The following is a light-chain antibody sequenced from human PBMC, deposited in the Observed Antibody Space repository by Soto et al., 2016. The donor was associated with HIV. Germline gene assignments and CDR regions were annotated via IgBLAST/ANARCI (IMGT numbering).Light chain of an antibody. J-gene: IGKJ1*01. Sequence: DIQMTQSPFTLSASVGGRVTITCRANQTITKWLAWFQQKPGKAPNLLIYKASALEKGVPSRFSATGSGTDFTLTISSLQPEDFATYYCQQYYSISWTFGQGTKVEIK. CDR2: KAS. V-gene: IGKV1-5*03. CDR1: QTITKW. CDR3: QQYYSISWT.